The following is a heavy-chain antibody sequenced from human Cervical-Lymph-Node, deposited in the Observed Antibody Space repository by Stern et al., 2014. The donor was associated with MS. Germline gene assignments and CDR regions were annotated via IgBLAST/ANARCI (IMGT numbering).Heavy chain of an antibody. D-gene: IGHD2/OR15-2a*01. J-gene: IGHJ6*02. Sequence: VQLVQAGAEVKKPGWSVRVSCTASGGSFSTYSIRWVRQAHGKGLGWLGGIFHLFNTANYAQKFQCRVTITADKSTSTVYMEVTSLTYEDTAVYYCSQDPPEMNKPPKGVGAWGQGTTVIVSS. V-gene: IGHV1-69*06. CDR3: SQDPPEMNKPPKGVGA. CDR1: GGSFSTYS. CDR2: IFHLFNTA.